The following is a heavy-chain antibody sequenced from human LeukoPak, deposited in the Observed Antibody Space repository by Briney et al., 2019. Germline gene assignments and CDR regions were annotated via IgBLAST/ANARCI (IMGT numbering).Heavy chain of an antibody. V-gene: IGHV1-18*01. CDR2: ISAYNGNT. D-gene: IGHD3-10*01. J-gene: IGHJ5*02. Sequence: ASVKVSCKASGYTFTSYGISWVRQAPGQGLEWMGWISAYNGNTNYAQKLQGRVTMTTDTSTSTAYMELRSLRSDDTAVYYCARASTAEGYYYGSGSYLGWFDPWGQGTLVTVSS. CDR1: GYTFTSYG. CDR3: ARASTAEGYYYGSGSYLGWFDP.